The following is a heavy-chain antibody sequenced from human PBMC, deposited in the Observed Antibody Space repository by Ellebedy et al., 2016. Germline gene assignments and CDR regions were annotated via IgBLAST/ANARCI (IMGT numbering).Heavy chain of an antibody. J-gene: IGHJ6*03. V-gene: IGHV5-51*01. Sequence: GGSLRLSXKGSGYSFTSYWIAWVRQMPGKGLEWMGIIYPGDSDTRYSPSFQGQVTISADKSINTAYLQWSTLKASDTAMYYCARQAGVRSYERGWRLVDMDVWGKGTTVTVSS. CDR2: IYPGDSDT. CDR3: ARQAGVRSYERGWRLVDMDV. D-gene: IGHD1-26*01. CDR1: GYSFTSYW.